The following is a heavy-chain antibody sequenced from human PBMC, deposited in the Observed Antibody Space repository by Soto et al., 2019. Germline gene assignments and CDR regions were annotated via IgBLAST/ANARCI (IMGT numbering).Heavy chain of an antibody. J-gene: IGHJ4*02. Sequence: GESLKISCKGSGYIFTNYWIAWVRQMPGKGLEWMGIIWPGHSNPKYSPSFEGQVTISRDNAKNSLYPQMNSLRAEDTAVYYCARDLVGAASDYWGQGTLVTVSS. D-gene: IGHD1-26*01. CDR3: ARDLVGAASDY. CDR2: IWPGHSNP. V-gene: IGHV5-51*01. CDR1: GYIFTNYW.